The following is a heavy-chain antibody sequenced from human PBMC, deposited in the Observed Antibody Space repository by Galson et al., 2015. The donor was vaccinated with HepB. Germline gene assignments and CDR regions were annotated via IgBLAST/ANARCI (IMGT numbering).Heavy chain of an antibody. CDR1: GFTFSSFW. J-gene: IGHJ3*02. V-gene: IGHV3-7*03. CDR3: ARDWSLGLRITMIVDAFDI. Sequence: SLRLSCAASGFTFSSFWMSWVRQAPGKGLEWVANIKQDGSEKYYVDSVKGRFTISRDNAKNSLYLQMNSLRAEDTAVYYCARDWSLGLRITMIVDAFDIWGQGTMVTVSS. D-gene: IGHD3-22*01. CDR2: IKQDGSEK.